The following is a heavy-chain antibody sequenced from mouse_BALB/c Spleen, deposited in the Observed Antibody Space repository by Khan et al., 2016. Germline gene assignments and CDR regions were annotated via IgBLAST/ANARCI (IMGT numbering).Heavy chain of an antibody. Sequence: EVQLQESGPDLVKPSQSLSLTCTVTGFSITSDYSWHWIRQFPGNKLEWMGYIHYSGSTNYNPFLKSRISITRDTSKHQFFLQLNSVTTEDTATFYCARYYYGGAPWFAYWGQGTLVTVSA. CDR3: ARYYYGGAPWFAY. V-gene: IGHV3-1*02. CDR1: GFSITSDYS. CDR2: IHYSGST. D-gene: IGHD1-1*01. J-gene: IGHJ3*01.